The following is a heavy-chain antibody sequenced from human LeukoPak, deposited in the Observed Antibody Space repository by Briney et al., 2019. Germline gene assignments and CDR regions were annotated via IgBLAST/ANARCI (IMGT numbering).Heavy chain of an antibody. CDR3: ARDSYLSLDSSVLVY. Sequence: GASVKVSCKASGYTFTGYYMHWVRQAPGQGLEWMGWINPNSGGTNYAQKFQGWVTMTRDTSISTAYMELSRLRSDDTAVYYCARDSYLSLDSSVLVYWGQGTLVTVSS. CDR1: GYTFTGYY. D-gene: IGHD6-25*01. V-gene: IGHV1-2*04. CDR2: INPNSGGT. J-gene: IGHJ4*02.